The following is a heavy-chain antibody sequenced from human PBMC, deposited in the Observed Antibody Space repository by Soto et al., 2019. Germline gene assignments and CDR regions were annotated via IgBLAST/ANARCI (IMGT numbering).Heavy chain of an antibody. CDR1: GGSIANYY. CDR2: IYSGGST. J-gene: IGHJ4*02. Sequence: SQIMSLTWGVSGGSIANYYWSRIRQPTGKGLEWIGRIYSGGSTNYNPSIKSRVNMSVDTSKNQFSLKLTSAAAAETAVYYCARGPGGFWDFSLDYWGQGTLVTVSS. V-gene: IGHV4-4*07. CDR3: ARGPGGFWDFSLDY. D-gene: IGHD3-10*01.